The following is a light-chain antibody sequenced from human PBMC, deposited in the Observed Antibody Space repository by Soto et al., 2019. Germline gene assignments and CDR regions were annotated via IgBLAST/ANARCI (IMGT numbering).Light chain of an antibody. CDR3: QXXXSSPPIT. CDR2: GAS. J-gene: IGKJ5*01. V-gene: IGKV3-20*01. CDR1: QRVSSNY. Sequence: RVMTPSTGSLSVAPWERATLSCSSIQRVSSNYLAWYQQKPGQAPRLLIYGASSRATGIPDRFSGSGSETDFTLTISRLEPEDFAVYYCQXXXSSPPITFGQGTRLEIK.